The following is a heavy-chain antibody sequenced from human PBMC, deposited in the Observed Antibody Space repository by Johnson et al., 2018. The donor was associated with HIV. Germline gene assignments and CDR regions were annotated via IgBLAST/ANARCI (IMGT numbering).Heavy chain of an antibody. CDR3: ARAVGVWGDQLGFDI. D-gene: IGHD3-16*01. CDR2: IKQDGREK. J-gene: IGHJ3*02. V-gene: IGHV3-7*01. Sequence: QLVESGGGLVQPGRSLRLSCAASAFSFSNYPMHWVRQAPGKGLECVANIKQDGREKYYVGSGKGRITISRENAKNSLYLKMNILRAGDTAVYYCARAVGVWGDQLGFDIWGQGTIVTVSS. CDR1: AFSFSNYP.